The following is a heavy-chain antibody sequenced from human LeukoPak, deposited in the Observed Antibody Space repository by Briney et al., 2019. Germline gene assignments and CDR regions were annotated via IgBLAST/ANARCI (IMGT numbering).Heavy chain of an antibody. CDR1: GFTLSTSN. D-gene: IGHD3-10*01. J-gene: IGHJ2*01. CDR2: ISGGSSTI. V-gene: IGHV3-48*02. Sequence: GGSLRLSCAASGFTLSTSNTNWVRQAPGRGLEWVSYISGGSSTIYYADSVRGRFTVSRDNARSSLYLQMNSLRDEDTAVYFCARDSGYPSGSWWWYFDLWGRGILVTVSS. CDR3: ARDSGYPSGSWWWYFDL.